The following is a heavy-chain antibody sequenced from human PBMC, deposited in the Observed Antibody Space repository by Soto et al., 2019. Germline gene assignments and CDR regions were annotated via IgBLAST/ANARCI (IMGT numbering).Heavy chain of an antibody. V-gene: IGHV1-46*01. CDR2: IDPSGLTT. CDR3: ARLYVKWLDP. Sequence: DSVKVCFKASGYPFGSDYIHWVRQAPGQGPEWMGMIDPSGLTTSYAQKFQGRVTMTRDTSTSTVYMDLSSLRSDDTAVSYCARLYVKWLDPWGQGTLVTV. D-gene: IGHD3-16*01. CDR1: GYPFGSDY. J-gene: IGHJ5*02.